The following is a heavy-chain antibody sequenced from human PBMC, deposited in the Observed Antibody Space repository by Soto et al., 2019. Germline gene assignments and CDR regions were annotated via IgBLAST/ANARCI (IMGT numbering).Heavy chain of an antibody. Sequence: QITLKESGPTLVKPTQTLTLTCTFSGFSLSTSGGGVGWIRQPPGKALEWLALIYWDDDKRYSPSLKSRLTLSQDPSKNQVVLTMTNMDPLDPATHYCAHRPAQHLLVSEWFDPSGQGTLVTVSS. CDR2: IYWDDDK. CDR3: AHRPAQHLLVSEWFDP. D-gene: IGHD6-13*01. V-gene: IGHV2-5*02. CDR1: GFSLSTSGGG. J-gene: IGHJ5*02.